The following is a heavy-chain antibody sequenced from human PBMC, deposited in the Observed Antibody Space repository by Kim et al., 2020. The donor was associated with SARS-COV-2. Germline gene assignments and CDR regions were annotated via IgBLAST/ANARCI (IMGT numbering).Heavy chain of an antibody. V-gene: IGHV1-69*13. Sequence: SVKVSCKASGGTFSSYAISWVRQAPGQGLEWMGGIIPIFGTANYAQKFQGRVTITADESTSTAYMELSSLRSEDTAVYYCARVGSGSYFKYYFDYWGQGTLVTVSS. CDR3: ARVGSGSYFKYYFDY. CDR1: GGTFSSYA. CDR2: IIPIFGTA. J-gene: IGHJ4*02. D-gene: IGHD3-10*01.